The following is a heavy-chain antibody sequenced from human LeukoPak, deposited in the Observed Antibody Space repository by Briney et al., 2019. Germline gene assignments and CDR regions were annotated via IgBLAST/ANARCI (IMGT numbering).Heavy chain of an antibody. CDR3: SLHPHDGSGYFPRDY. CDR2: VKSKSDGGTT. J-gene: IGHJ4*02. V-gene: IGHV3-15*01. CDR1: GFTFSNAW. D-gene: IGHD3-22*01. Sequence: KTGGSLRLSCAASGFTFSNAWMNWDRQAPGKGLEWVGRVKSKSDGGTTNYAAPVKGRFTISRDDSENTLYLQMNSLKTEDTAVYYCSLHPHDGSGYFPRDYWGRGTLVTVSS.